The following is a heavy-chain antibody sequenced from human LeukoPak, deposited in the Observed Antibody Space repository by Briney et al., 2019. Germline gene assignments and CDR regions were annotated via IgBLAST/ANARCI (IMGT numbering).Heavy chain of an antibody. D-gene: IGHD3-3*01. J-gene: IGHJ6*03. CDR3: ARGGGGYDFWSGTNYYYMDV. CDR2: IYYSGST. V-gene: IGHV4-39*07. Sequence: PSETLSLTCTVSGGSISSSSYYWGWIRQPPGKGLEWIGSIYYSGSTYYNPSLKSRVTISVDTSKNQFSLKLSSVTAADTAVYYCARGGGGYDFWSGTNYYYMDVWGKGTTVTVSS. CDR1: GGSISSSSYY.